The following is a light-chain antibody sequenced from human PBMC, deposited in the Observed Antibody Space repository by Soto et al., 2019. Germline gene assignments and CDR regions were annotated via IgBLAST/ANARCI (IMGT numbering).Light chain of an antibody. CDR3: SSYTSSSTNVV. J-gene: IGLJ2*01. Sequence: QSVLTQPASVSGSPGQSITISCTGTSSDVGGYNYVSWYQQHPGKAPKLMIYDVSNRPSGVSNRFSGSKSGNTASLTISGLQAEDADDYYCSSYTSSSTNVVFGGGTKLTVL. V-gene: IGLV2-14*01. CDR2: DVS. CDR1: SSDVGGYNY.